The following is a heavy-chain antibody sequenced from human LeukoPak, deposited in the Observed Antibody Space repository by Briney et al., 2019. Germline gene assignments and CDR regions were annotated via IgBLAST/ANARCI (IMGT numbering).Heavy chain of an antibody. V-gene: IGHV1-8*01. CDR1: GYTFTNYD. Sequence: ASVKVSCKASGYTFTNYDIIWVRQATGQGLQCMGWINPKTGYTDYAQRFQGRITMTRDTSLGTVFMELRSLRSDDTAVYYCAAEVSSSRSLAFDIWGQGTMVTVSS. CDR2: INPKTGYT. D-gene: IGHD6-13*01. CDR3: AAEVSSSRSLAFDI. J-gene: IGHJ3*02.